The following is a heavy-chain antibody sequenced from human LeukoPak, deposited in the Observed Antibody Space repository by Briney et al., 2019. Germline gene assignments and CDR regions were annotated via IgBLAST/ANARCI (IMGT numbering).Heavy chain of an antibody. J-gene: IGHJ4*02. V-gene: IGHV4-34*01. CDR3: ARYDYGDYGCFDY. CDR1: GGSFSGYY. D-gene: IGHD4-17*01. Sequence: PSETLSLTCAVYGGSFSGYYWSWIRQPPGKGLEWIGEINHSGSTNYNPSLKSRVTISVDTSKNQFSLKLSSVTAADTAVYYCARYDYGDYGCFDYWGQGTLVTVSS. CDR2: INHSGST.